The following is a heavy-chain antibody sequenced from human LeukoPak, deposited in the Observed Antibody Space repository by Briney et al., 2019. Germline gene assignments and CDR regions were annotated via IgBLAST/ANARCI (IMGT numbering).Heavy chain of an antibody. CDR1: GFTFSSYS. CDR3: VREGSSGWYTSAYDV. J-gene: IGHJ3*01. Sequence: GGSLRLSCAASGFTFSSYSMNWVRQAPGKGLEWVSSISSSSSYIYYADSVKGRFTISRDNAKNSLYLQMNSLRAEDTAVYYCVREGSSGWYTSAYDVWGQGTMVTVSS. V-gene: IGHV3-21*04. D-gene: IGHD6-19*01. CDR2: ISSSSSYI.